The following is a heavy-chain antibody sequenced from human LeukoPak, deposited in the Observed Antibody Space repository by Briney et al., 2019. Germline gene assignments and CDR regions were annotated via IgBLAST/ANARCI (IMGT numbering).Heavy chain of an antibody. D-gene: IGHD3-10*01. Sequence: GRSLRLSCRGSGVTFEDYYLSWIRQAPGKGLEWISYVSSTGGDKFYADPVKGRFTISRDNARNSVYMEMNDLMAEDTAFYYCARGENGSFDYLGQGTLVIVSS. CDR3: ARGENGSFDY. CDR2: VSSTGGDK. CDR1: GVTFEDYY. J-gene: IGHJ4*02. V-gene: IGHV3-11*01.